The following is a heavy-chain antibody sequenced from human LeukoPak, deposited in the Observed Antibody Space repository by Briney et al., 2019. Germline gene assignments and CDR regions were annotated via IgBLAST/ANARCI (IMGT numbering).Heavy chain of an antibody. CDR3: AREFRTTTWSFDAFDL. D-gene: IGHD1/OR15-1a*01. Sequence: ALVMVSCKASGYTFTDYYMHCVRQAPGQGLDWVGWINPTSGATNYAQKFQGRVTMTRDTSNNTSYMELSRLRSDDTAVYYCAREFRTTTWSFDAFDLWGQGTMVTVSS. CDR2: INPTSGAT. CDR1: GYTFTDYY. J-gene: IGHJ3*01. V-gene: IGHV1-2*02.